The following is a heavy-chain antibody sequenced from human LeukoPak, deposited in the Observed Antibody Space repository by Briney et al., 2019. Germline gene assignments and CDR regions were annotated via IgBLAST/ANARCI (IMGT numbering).Heavy chain of an antibody. D-gene: IGHD2-2*02. V-gene: IGHV4-59*01. J-gene: IGHJ3*02. CDR1: GGSFSGYY. CDR3: ARAAIVVVVPAAIQEAFDI. CDR2: IYYSGST. Sequence: SETLSLTCAVYGGSFSGYYWSWIRQPPGKGLEWIGYIYYSGSTNYNPSLKSRVTISVDTSKSQFSLKLSSVTAADTAVYYCARAAIVVVVPAAIQEAFDIWGQGTMVTVSS.